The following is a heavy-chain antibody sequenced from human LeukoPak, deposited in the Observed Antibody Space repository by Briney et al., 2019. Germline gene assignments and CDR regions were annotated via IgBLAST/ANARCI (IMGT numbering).Heavy chain of an antibody. D-gene: IGHD1-1*01. CDR2: ISYDGSNK. CDR3: AKATGTLGN. V-gene: IGHV3-30*18. Sequence: GGSLRLSCAASGFTFSSYGMHWVRQAPGKGLEWVAVISYDGSNKYYADSVKGRFTISRDNSKNTLYLQMNSLTAEDTAIYYCAKATGTLGNWGQGTLVTVSS. CDR1: GFTFSSYG. J-gene: IGHJ4*02.